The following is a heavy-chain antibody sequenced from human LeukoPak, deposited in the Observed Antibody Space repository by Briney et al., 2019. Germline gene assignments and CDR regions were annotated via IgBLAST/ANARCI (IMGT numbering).Heavy chain of an antibody. CDR1: GGSISSYY. CDR2: IYYSGST. CDR3: ARGVMKYYFDY. J-gene: IGHJ4*02. D-gene: IGHD3-16*01. Sequence: PSETLSLTCTVSGGSISSYYWSWLRQPPGKGLEWIGYIYYSGSTNYNPSLKSRVTISVDTSKNQFSLKLSSVTAADTAVYYCARGVMKYYFDYWGQGTLVTVSS. V-gene: IGHV4-59*08.